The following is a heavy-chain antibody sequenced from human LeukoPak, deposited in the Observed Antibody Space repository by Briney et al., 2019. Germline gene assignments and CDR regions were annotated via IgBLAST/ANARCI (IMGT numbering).Heavy chain of an antibody. CDR1: GGSFSGYY. CDR2: INHSGST. Sequence: SETLSLTCAVYGGSFSGYYWSWIRQPPGKGLEWIGEINHSGSTNYNPSLMSRVTISVDTSKNQFSLKLSSVTAADTAVYYCARGEGDNYYGSGSYYNWFDPWGQGTLVTVSS. V-gene: IGHV4-34*01. D-gene: IGHD3-10*01. J-gene: IGHJ5*02. CDR3: ARGEGDNYYGSGSYYNWFDP.